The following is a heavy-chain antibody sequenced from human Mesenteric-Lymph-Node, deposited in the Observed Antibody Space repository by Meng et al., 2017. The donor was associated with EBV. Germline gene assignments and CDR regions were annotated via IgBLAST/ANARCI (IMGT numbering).Heavy chain of an antibody. V-gene: IGHV4-34*01. CDR1: GGSFSGYH. D-gene: IGHD3-3*01. Sequence: QVQLDQGGAGLLEPSEALSLTCAASGGSFSGYHWSWIRQPPGKGLEYIGEISQSGDTNYNPSLKSRVTISVDTSRNQFSLKMRSVTAADTAVYYCARGTIFGIVVTYFDYWSQGTLVTVSS. CDR2: ISQSGDT. J-gene: IGHJ4*02. CDR3: ARGTIFGIVVTYFDY.